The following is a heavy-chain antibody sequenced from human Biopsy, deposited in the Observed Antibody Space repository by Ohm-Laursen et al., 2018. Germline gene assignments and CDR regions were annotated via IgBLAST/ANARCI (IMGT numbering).Heavy chain of an antibody. Sequence: VASMKVSCKVSGYAVTEFSMHWVRQAPGKGLKWMGGFAPENGKTIYAQKFQGRITMTEDTSTDTAYMELSSLRSEDTAVYYCAADINVWNVNYWGQGTQVTVSS. CDR2: FAPENGKT. V-gene: IGHV1-24*01. D-gene: IGHD1-1*01. J-gene: IGHJ4*02. CDR3: AADINVWNVNY. CDR1: GYAVTEFS.